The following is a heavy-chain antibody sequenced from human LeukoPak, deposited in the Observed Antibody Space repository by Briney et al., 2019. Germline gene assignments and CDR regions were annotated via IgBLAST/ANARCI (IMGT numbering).Heavy chain of an antibody. Sequence: GGSLRLSCAASGFTFSSYGMSWVRQAPGKGLEWVSAISGSGGSTYYADSVKGRFTISRDNSKNTLYLQMNSLRAEDTAVYYCAKGGYCSSTSCYSLRYYYYYMDVWGKGTTVTVSS. J-gene: IGHJ6*03. CDR1: GFTFSSYG. CDR2: ISGSGGST. D-gene: IGHD2-2*01. V-gene: IGHV3-23*01. CDR3: AKGGYCSSTSCYSLRYYYYYMDV.